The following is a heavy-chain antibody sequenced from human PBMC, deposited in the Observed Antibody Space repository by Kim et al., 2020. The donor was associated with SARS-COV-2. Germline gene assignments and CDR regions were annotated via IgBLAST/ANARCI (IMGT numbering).Heavy chain of an antibody. D-gene: IGHD2-2*01. V-gene: IGHV4-4*07. CDR1: GGSISSYY. Sequence: SETLSLTCTVSGGSISSYYWSWIRQPAGKGLEWIGRIYTSGSTNYNPSLKSRVTMSVDTSKNQFSLKLSSVTAADTAVYYCARVGGEYCSSTSCFNWFDPWGQGTLVTVSS. J-gene: IGHJ5*02. CDR2: IYTSGST. CDR3: ARVGGEYCSSTSCFNWFDP.